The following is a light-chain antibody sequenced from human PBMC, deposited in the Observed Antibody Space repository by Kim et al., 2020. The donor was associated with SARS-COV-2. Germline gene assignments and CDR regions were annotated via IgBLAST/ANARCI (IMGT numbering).Light chain of an antibody. CDR1: QVINSN. CDR3: QQHHSFPLT. CDR2: SAF. V-gene: IGKV1-9*01. Sequence: ASVGDTVTITCRASQVINSNLAWYQQRPGKAPNLLIYSAFTLHSGVPSRFGGSGSGTDFTLTITSLQPEDFATYHCQQHHSFPLTFGGGTKVDIK. J-gene: IGKJ4*01.